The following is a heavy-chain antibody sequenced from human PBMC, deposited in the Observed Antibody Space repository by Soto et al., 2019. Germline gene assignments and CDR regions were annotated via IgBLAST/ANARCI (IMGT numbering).Heavy chain of an antibody. J-gene: IGHJ4*02. CDR3: AKDQKPRRLFEYYFDY. D-gene: IGHD3-22*01. CDR2: ISGSGGST. V-gene: IGHV3-23*01. CDR1: GFTFSSYA. Sequence: PGGSLRLSCAASGFTFSSYAMSWVRQAPGKGLEWVSAISGSGGSTYYADSVKGRFTISRDNSKNTLYLQMNSLRAEDTAVYYCAKDQKPRRLFEYYFDYWGQGTLVTVSS.